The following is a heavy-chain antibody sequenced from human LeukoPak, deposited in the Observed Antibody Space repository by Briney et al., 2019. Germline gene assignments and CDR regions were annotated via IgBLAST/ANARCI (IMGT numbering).Heavy chain of an antibody. J-gene: IGHJ4*02. V-gene: IGHV3-73*01. CDR3: ASSVDYGAPLDY. CDR1: GFTFSGSA. CDR2: IRSKANNYAT. Sequence: GGSLRLSCVVSGFTFSGSAVHWVRQASGKGLEWVGRIRSKANNYATAYAASVKGRFTISRDNSKNTLYLQMNSLRAEDTAVYYCASSVDYGAPLDYWGQGTLVTVSS. D-gene: IGHD4-17*01.